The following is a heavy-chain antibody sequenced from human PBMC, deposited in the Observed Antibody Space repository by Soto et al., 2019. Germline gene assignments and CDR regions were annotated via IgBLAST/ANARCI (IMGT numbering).Heavy chain of an antibody. CDR3: ATDAKILDWLPTSYYFDF. CDR1: GLSFSSYA. Sequence: EVQVLESGGGLAQPGRSLRLSCAVSGLSFSSYAMTWVRQSPGKGLEWVSSISRSGNSTYSADSVRGRFTISRDNSKNPLYLQMNSLRAEDTAVYYCATDAKILDWLPTSYYFDFWGQGTLVTVSS. V-gene: IGHV3-23*01. J-gene: IGHJ4*02. D-gene: IGHD3-9*01. CDR2: ISRSGNST.